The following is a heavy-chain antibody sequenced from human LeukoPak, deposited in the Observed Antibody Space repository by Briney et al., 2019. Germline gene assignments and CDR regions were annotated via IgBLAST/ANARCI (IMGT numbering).Heavy chain of an antibody. Sequence: SETLSLTCAVYGGSFSGYYWSWIRQPPVKGLEWIGEINHSGSTNYNPSLKSRVTISVDTSKNQFSLKLSSVTAADTAVYYCASTPYYLPDYFDYWGQGTLVTVSS. V-gene: IGHV4-34*01. J-gene: IGHJ4*02. CDR2: INHSGST. CDR1: GGSFSGYY. CDR3: ASTPYYLPDYFDY. D-gene: IGHD1-26*01.